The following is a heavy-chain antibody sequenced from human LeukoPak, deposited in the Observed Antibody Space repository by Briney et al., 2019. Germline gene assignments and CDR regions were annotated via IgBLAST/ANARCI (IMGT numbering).Heavy chain of an antibody. J-gene: IGHJ6*03. CDR3: ARDRLPYYYMDV. V-gene: IGHV4-39*07. CDR1: GGSMSSSSYY. Sequence: SETLSLTCTVSGGSMSSSSYYWGWIRQAPGKGLEWIGSIYYSGTTYHNPSLKSRVTISVDKSKNQFSLKLSSVTAADTAVYYCARDRLPYYYMDVWGKGTTVTVSS. CDR2: IYYSGTT.